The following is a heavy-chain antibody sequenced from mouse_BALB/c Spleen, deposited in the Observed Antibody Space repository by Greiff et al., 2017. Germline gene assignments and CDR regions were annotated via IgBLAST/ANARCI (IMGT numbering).Heavy chain of an antibody. CDR2: ISYSGST. CDR3: ARYLTTVVAPYAMDY. CDR1: GDSITSGY. Sequence: EVKVVESGPSLVKPSQTLSLTCSVTGDSITSGYWNWIRKFPGNKLEYMGYISYSGSTYYNPSLKSRISITRDTSKNQYYLQLNSVTTEDTATYYCARYLTTVVAPYAMDYWGQGTSVTVSS. D-gene: IGHD1-1*01. V-gene: IGHV3-8*02. J-gene: IGHJ4*01.